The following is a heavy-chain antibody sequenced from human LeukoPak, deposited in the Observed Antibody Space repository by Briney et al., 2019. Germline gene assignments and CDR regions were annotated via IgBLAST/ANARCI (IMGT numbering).Heavy chain of an antibody. V-gene: IGHV1-18*01. CDR2: ISPYNDNT. J-gene: IGHJ4*02. CDR1: GYTFTSYG. CDR3: ARGSYFDY. Sequence: ASVKVSCKASGYTFTSYGISWVRQAPGQGLEWMGWISPYNDNTSYAQKLQGRVTMTTDTSTTTAYMELRGLRSDDTAVYYCARGSYFDYWGQGTLVTVSS.